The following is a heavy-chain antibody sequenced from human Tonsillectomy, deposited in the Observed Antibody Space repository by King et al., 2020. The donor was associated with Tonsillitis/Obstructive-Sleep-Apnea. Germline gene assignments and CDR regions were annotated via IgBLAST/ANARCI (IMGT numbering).Heavy chain of an antibody. D-gene: IGHD4-11*01. V-gene: IGHV1-69*12. Sequence: QLVQSGAEVKKPGSSVKVSCKASGGTFSSYAFSWVRQAPGQGLQWMGGIIPILGTSNYAQNFQGRVTITADESSSTADMALSSLGSEDTAVYYCARDVDHSYDYWGQGTLVTVSS. J-gene: IGHJ4*02. CDR3: ARDVDHSYDY. CDR1: GGTFSSYA. CDR2: IIPILGTS.